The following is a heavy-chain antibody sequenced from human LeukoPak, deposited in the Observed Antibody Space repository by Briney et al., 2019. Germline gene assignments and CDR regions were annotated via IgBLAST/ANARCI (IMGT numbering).Heavy chain of an antibody. D-gene: IGHD6-13*01. J-gene: IGHJ4*02. CDR1: GFTLSSYA. Sequence: GGSLRLSCAASGFTLSSYALTWVRQAPGGGVEGVSSVYGGGGGTYYADSVKGRFTISRDNSKDTLYLQMNGLRAEDTAVYFCAKQSAGSAAWYSLHYDFWGQGTLVTVSS. V-gene: IGHV3-23*01. CDR3: AKQSAGSAAWYSLHYDF. CDR2: VYGGGGGT.